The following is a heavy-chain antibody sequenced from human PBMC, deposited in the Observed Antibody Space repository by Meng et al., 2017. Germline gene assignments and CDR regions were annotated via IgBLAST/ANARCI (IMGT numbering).Heavy chain of an antibody. CDR1: GYTFTSYY. V-gene: IGHV1-2*06. CDR2: INPNSGGT. Sequence: ASVKVSCKASGYTFTSYYMHWVRQAPGQGLEWMGRINPNSGGTNYAQKFQGRVTMTRDTSTSTAYMGLSRLRSDDTAVYYCTRGTDTANDYWGQGTLVTVSS. J-gene: IGHJ4*02. D-gene: IGHD5-18*01. CDR3: TRGTDTANDY.